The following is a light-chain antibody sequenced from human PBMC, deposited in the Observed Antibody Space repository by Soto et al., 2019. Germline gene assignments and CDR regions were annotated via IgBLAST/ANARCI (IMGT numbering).Light chain of an antibody. CDR1: QSISSW. CDR3: QRYVGYSLT. V-gene: IGKV1-5*03. CDR2: RAS. Sequence: DIQMTQSPSTLSASVGDRVTITCRASQSISSWLAWYLQKPGKAPKLLIYRASNLQSGVPSRFSGSGSGTEFTLTISSLQPDDFATYYCQRYVGYSLTFGQGTKLEIK. J-gene: IGKJ2*01.